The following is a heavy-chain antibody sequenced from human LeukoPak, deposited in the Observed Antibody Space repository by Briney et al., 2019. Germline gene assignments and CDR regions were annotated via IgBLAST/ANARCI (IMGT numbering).Heavy chain of an antibody. CDR1: GYTFNNYG. CDR3: VRDLSSSGWYDTAGY. Sequence: ASVKVSCKASGYTFNNYGVNWVRQAPGQGLEWMAWISVSNRNTNFAQRLQGRVTMTTDTPTSTAYMELRSLTSDDTAVYYCVRDLSSSGWYDTAGYWGQGTLVTVSS. V-gene: IGHV1-18*01. J-gene: IGHJ4*02. D-gene: IGHD6-19*01. CDR2: ISVSNRNT.